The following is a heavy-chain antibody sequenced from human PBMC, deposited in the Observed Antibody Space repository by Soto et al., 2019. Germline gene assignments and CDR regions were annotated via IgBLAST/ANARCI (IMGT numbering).Heavy chain of an antibody. CDR1: GFIFSDHY. D-gene: IGHD2-8*01. V-gene: IGHV3-72*01. J-gene: IGHJ4*02. Sequence: EVQLVESGGALVQPGGSLRLSCAASGFIFSDHYMDWVRQAPGKGLEWVGRSRNKGYGYATEYAASVKGRFTISRDVSENPLFLQMNSLNTEDTAVYYCTRGYCSNGVCPPFDYWGQGTLVTVSS. CDR2: SRNKGYGYAT. CDR3: TRGYCSNGVCPPFDY.